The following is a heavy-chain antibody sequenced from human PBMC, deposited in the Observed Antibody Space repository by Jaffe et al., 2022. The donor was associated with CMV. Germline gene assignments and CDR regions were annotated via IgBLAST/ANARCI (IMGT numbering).Heavy chain of an antibody. V-gene: IGHV4-59*01. CDR2: IYYSGST. CDR1: GGSISSYY. Sequence: QVQLQESGPGLVKPSETLSLTCTVSGGSISSYYWSWIRQPPGKGLEWIGYIYYSGSTNYNPSLKSRVTISVDTSKNQFSLKLSSVTAADTAVYYCARDPYGSGLFDYWGQGTLVTVSS. CDR3: ARDPYGSGLFDY. J-gene: IGHJ4*02. D-gene: IGHD3-10*01.